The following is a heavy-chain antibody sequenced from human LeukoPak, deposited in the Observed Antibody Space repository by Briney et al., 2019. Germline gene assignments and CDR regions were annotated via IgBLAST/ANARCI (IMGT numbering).Heavy chain of an antibody. CDR1: GYSICSGYY. CDR3: ARDLYSSGWGYFDY. CDR2: IYYSGST. Sequence: SETLSLTCAVSGYSICSGYYWGWFRQPPGKGLEWIGSIYYSGSTYYNPSLESRVTISLDTSENQFSLKLSSVTAADTAVYYCARDLYSSGWGYFDYWGQGTLVTVSS. J-gene: IGHJ4*02. V-gene: IGHV4-38-2*02. D-gene: IGHD6-19*01.